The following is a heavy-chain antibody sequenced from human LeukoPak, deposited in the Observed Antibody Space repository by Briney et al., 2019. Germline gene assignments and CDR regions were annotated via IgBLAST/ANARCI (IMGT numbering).Heavy chain of an antibody. D-gene: IGHD6-19*01. J-gene: IGHJ4*02. V-gene: IGHV4-39*01. CDR3: ARHGSSGPPD. CDR1: GGSISSYY. Sequence: SETLSLTCTVSGGSISSYYWGWIRQPPGKGLEWIGSIYYSGSTYYNPSLKSRVTISVDTSKNQFSLKLSSVTAADTAVYYCARHGSSGPPDWGQGTLVTVSS. CDR2: IYYSGST.